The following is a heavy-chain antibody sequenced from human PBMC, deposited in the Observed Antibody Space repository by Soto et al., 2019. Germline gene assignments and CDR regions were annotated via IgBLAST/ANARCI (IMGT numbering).Heavy chain of an antibody. CDR1: GFTFSSYG. CDR3: AKTLVGAPDY. CDR2: ISYDGSNK. J-gene: IGHJ4*02. D-gene: IGHD1-26*01. Sequence: GGSLRLSCAASGFTFSSYGMHWVRQAPGKGLEWVAVISYDGSNKYYADSVKGRFTISRDNSKNTLYLQMNSLRAEDTAVYYCAKTLVGAPDYWGQGTLVTVSS. V-gene: IGHV3-30*18.